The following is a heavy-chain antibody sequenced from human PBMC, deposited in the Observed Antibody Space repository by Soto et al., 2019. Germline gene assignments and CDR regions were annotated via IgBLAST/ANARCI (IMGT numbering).Heavy chain of an antibody. D-gene: IGHD3-22*01. V-gene: IGHV4-30-4*01. CDR3: ARAGYYYDSSGYLYYFDY. Sequence: QVQLQESGPGLVKPSQTLSLTCTVSGGSISSGDYYWSWIRQPPGKGLEWIGYIYYSGSTYYNPSLKSRVTIAEDTSKIQLSLKLSSVTAADTAVYYCARAGYYYDSSGYLYYFDYWGQGTLVTVSS. J-gene: IGHJ4*02. CDR2: IYYSGST. CDR1: GGSISSGDYY.